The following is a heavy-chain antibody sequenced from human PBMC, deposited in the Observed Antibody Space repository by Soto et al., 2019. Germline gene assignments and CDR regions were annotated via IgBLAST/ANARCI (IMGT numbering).Heavy chain of an antibody. CDR3: ARSKPYCSGGSCYQLYYFDY. Sequence: SETLSLTCTVSGGSIRSSGHYWAWIRQPPGKGLEWIGNMYYSGSTNYNPSLRSRVTISVDTSKNQFSLKLSSVTAADTAVYYCARSKPYCSGGSCYQLYYFDYWGQGTLVTVSS. D-gene: IGHD2-15*01. CDR1: GGSIRSSGHY. CDR2: MYYSGST. J-gene: IGHJ4*02. V-gene: IGHV4-39*07.